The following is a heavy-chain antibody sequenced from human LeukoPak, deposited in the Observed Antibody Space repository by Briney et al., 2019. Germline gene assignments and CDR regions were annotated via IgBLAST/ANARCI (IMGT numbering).Heavy chain of an antibody. D-gene: IGHD3-10*01. J-gene: IGHJ4*02. CDR3: AKDRETPLLWFGELLSFDY. CDR2: ISYDGSNK. CDR1: GFTFSSYA. V-gene: IGHV3-30*04. Sequence: GGSLRLSCAASGFTFSSYAMHWVRQAPGKGLEWVAVISYDGSNKYYADSAKGRFTISRDNSKNTLYLQMNSLRAEDTAVYYCAKDRETPLLWFGELLSFDYWGQGTLVTVSS.